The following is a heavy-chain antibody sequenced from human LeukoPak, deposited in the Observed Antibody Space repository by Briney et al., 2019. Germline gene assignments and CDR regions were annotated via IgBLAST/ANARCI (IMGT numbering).Heavy chain of an antibody. CDR3: ASPYSGYDYNFDH. D-gene: IGHD5-12*01. V-gene: IGHV3-64D*06. CDR1: GFTFSSYA. CDR2: ISSNGGST. Sequence: PGVSLRLSCPASGFTFSSYAMHWVRQAPGKGLEYVSSISSNGGSTYYADSVKGRFTISRDNSKNTLFLQMSSLRTEDTAVYYCASPYSGYDYNFDHWGQGTLVTVSS. J-gene: IGHJ4*02.